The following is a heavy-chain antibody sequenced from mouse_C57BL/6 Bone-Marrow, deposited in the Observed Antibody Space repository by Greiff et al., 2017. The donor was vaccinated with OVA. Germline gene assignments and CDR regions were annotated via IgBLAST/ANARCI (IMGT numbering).Heavy chain of an antibody. D-gene: IGHD1-1*01. CDR3: ERCDDYVSMDY. CDR1: GYAFTNYL. J-gene: IGHJ4*01. Sequence: QVQLKQSGAELVRPGTSVKVSCKASGYAFTNYLIEWVKQRPGQGLEWIGVIIPGSGGTNYNEQFKGKATLTADKSSNTAYMQLSRLTSEDSAVCFCERCDDYVSMDYWGQGTSVTVSS. V-gene: IGHV1-54*01. CDR2: IIPGSGGT.